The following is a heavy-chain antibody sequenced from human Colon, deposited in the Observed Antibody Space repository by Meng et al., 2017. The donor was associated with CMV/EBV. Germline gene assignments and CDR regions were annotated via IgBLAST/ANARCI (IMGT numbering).Heavy chain of an antibody. CDR3: ARGRYSTMFGDYYDGMDV. CDR2: ISAYNGET. D-gene: IGHD3-3*01. CDR1: NYTFSNYG. V-gene: IGHV1-18*01. Sequence: ASVKVSCKGSNYTFSNYGIAWVRQAPGQGLEWMGWISAYNGETKYEEKIQDRVTMTRDTSTSTAYMELRSLRSDDTAVYYCARGRYSTMFGDYYDGMDVWGQGTTVTVSS. J-gene: IGHJ6*02.